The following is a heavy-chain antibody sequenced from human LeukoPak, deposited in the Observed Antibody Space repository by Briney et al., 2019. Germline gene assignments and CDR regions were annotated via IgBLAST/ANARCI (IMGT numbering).Heavy chain of an antibody. V-gene: IGHV1-69*13. J-gene: IGHJ3*02. CDR3: ARVLLTDSGSEAFDI. Sequence: EASVKVSCKASGGTFSSYAISWVRQAPGQGLEWMGGIIPIFGTANYAQKFQGRVTITADESTSTAYMELSSLRSEDTAVYYCARVLLTDSGSEAFDIWGQGTMVTVSS. CDR2: IIPIFGTA. CDR1: GGTFSSYA. D-gene: IGHD3-10*01.